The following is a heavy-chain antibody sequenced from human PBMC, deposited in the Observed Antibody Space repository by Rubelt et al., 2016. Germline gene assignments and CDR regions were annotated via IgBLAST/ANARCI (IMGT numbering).Heavy chain of an antibody. CDR3: ARDWERNVY. CDR2: IYYSGST. V-gene: IGHV4-39*07. CDR1: GGSISSSSYY. J-gene: IGHJ4*02. Sequence: QVQLQQWGAGLLKPSETLSLTCTVSGGSISSSSYYWGWIRQPPGKGLEWIGSIYYSGSTYYNPSLKERVTYSVETSKNKFSLKLSVVTAADTAVYYCARDWERNVYWGQGALVTVSS. D-gene: IGHD1-1*01.